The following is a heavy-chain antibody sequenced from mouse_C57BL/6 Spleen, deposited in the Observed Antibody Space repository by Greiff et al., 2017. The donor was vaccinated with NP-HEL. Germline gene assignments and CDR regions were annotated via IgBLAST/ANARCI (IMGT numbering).Heavy chain of an antibody. CDR3: AIEMGLPYAMDY. Sequence: QVQLQQPGAELVKPGASVKVSCKASGYTFTSYWMHWVKQRPGQGLEWIGRIHPSDSDTNYNQKFKGKATLTVDKSSSTAYMQLIILTSEDSAVYYCAIEMGLPYAMDYWGQGTSVTVSS. CDR2: IHPSDSDT. J-gene: IGHJ4*01. D-gene: IGHD2-4*01. CDR1: GYTFTSYW. V-gene: IGHV1-74*01.